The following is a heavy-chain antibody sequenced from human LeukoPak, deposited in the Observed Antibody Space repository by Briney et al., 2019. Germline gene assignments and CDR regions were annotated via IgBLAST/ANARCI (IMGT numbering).Heavy chain of an antibody. J-gene: IGHJ4*02. CDR3: AGDGDYYDSSGSY. Sequence: GGSLRLSCAASGFTISSNYMSWVRQAPGKGLEWVSVIYSGGSTYYADSVKGRFTISRDNSKNTLYLQMNSLRVEDTAVYYCAGDGDYYDSSGSYWGQGTLVTVSS. CDR2: IYSGGST. D-gene: IGHD3-22*01. CDR1: GFTISSNY. V-gene: IGHV3-53*01.